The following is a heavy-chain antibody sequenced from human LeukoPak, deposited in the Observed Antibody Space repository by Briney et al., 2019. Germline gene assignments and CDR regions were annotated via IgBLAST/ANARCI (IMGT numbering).Heavy chain of an antibody. J-gene: IGHJ6*03. CDR1: GGSISSYY. CDR3: ARGGSSGWYTFSYYYYMDV. CDR2: IYYSGST. V-gene: IGHV4-59*01. D-gene: IGHD6-19*01. Sequence: SETLSLTCTVSGGSISSYYWSWIRQPPGKGLERIGYIYYSGSTNYNPSLKSRVTISVDTSKNQFSLKLSSVTAADTAVYYCARGGSSGWYTFSYYYYMDVWGKGTTVTVSS.